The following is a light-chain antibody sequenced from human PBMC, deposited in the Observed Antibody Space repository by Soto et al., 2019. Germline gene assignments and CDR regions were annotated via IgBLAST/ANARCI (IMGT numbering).Light chain of an antibody. CDR3: CSYAGYYTSYV. CDR1: SSDVGDYNY. CDR2: YVN. V-gene: IGLV2-11*01. Sequence: QSVLTQPRSVSGSPGQSVTISCTGTSSDVGDYNYVSWYQQHPGKAPKLMIYYVNKRPSGVPDRFSGSKSGSTASLTISGLQADDEADYYCCSYAGYYTSYVFGTGTKLTVL. J-gene: IGLJ1*01.